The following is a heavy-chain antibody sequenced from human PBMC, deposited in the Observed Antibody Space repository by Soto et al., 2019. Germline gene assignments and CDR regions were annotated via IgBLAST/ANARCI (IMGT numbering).Heavy chain of an antibody. CDR1: GFAFSNFA. J-gene: IGHJ4*02. D-gene: IGHD2-2*03. CDR3: AEDGYCSRTSCFAGGELDY. CDR2: SNAGGDYT. V-gene: IGHV3-23*01. Sequence: EVQLSESGGGLVQPGGSLSLSCAASGFAFSNFAMSWVRQAPGEGLEWVSASNAGGDYTYYADSVKGRFTISRDNSKNTGYLQLNSVRVDQSAVYFCAEDGYCSRTSCFAGGELDYWGEGTLMTVSS.